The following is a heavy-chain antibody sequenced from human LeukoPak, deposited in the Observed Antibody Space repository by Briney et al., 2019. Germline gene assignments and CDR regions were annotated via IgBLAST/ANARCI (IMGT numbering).Heavy chain of an antibody. J-gene: IGHJ6*02. V-gene: IGHV3-66*01. Sequence: GGSLRLSCAASGFTVSSNYMSWVRQAPGKGLEWVSVIYSGGSTYYADSVKGRFTISRDNSKNTLYLQVNSLRAEDTAVYYCARLNYYDSSGWFYGMDVWGQGTTVTVSS. D-gene: IGHD3-22*01. CDR2: IYSGGST. CDR1: GFTVSSNY. CDR3: ARLNYYDSSGWFYGMDV.